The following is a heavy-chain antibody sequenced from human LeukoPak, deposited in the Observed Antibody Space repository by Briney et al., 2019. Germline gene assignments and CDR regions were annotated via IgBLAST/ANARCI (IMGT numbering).Heavy chain of an antibody. D-gene: IGHD3-10*01. CDR3: ARGVFTHYHLAWFDA. J-gene: IGHJ5*02. CDR2: VNPNIGNT. Sequence: ASVKASCKTSGYTFTTYEINWVRQAAGKGLEWMGWVNPNIGNTAVAQKFQGRLTMTRDTSINTAYMELSSLRSEDTAKYFCARGVFTHYHLAWFDAWGQGTQVTVSS. V-gene: IGHV1-8*01. CDR1: GYTFTTYE.